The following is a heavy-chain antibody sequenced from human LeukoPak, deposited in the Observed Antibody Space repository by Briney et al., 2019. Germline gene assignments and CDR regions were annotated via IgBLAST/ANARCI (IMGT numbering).Heavy chain of an antibody. CDR2: ISYDGSNK. V-gene: IGHV3-30*03. D-gene: IGHD1-26*01. Sequence: GGSLRLSCAASGFTFSSYGMHWVRQAPGKGLEWVAVISYDGSNKYYADSVKGRFTISRDNSKNTLYLQMNSLRAEDTAVYYCASSGSYRFDYWGQGTLVTVSS. J-gene: IGHJ4*02. CDR3: ASSGSYRFDY. CDR1: GFTFSSYG.